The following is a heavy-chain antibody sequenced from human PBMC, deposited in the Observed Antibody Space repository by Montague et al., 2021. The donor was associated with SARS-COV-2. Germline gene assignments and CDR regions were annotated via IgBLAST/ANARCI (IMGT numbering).Heavy chain of an antibody. D-gene: IGHD3-16*01. CDR3: AIHYDPVLGYYGMDV. Sequence: CAISGFTFDDYAMHWVRQAPGKGLEWVSGISWNSGSIGYADSVKGRFTISRDNAKNSLYLQMNSLRAEDTALYYCAIHYDPVLGYYGMDVWGQGTTVTVSS. V-gene: IGHV3-9*01. CDR2: ISWNSGSI. J-gene: IGHJ6*02. CDR1: GFTFDDYA.